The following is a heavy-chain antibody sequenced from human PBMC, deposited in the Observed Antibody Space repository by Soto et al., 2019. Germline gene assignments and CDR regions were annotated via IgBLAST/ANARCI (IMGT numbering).Heavy chain of an antibody. CDR2: ISGSGDST. CDR1: GFTFSSSA. CDR3: ARRGSGRYYDY. V-gene: IGHV3-23*01. D-gene: IGHD1-26*01. Sequence: EVQLLESGGGLVQPGGSLRLSCAASGFTFSSSAMRWVRQAPVQGLEWVSAISGSGDSTDYADSVKGRFTISRDNSKNTLYLQMNSLRAEDTAVYYCARRGSGRYYDYWGQGTLVTVSS. J-gene: IGHJ4*02.